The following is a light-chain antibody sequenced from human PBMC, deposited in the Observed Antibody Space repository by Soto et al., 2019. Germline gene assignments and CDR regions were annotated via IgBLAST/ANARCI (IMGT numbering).Light chain of an antibody. CDR3: KQYYSTPLT. J-gene: IGKJ4*01. CDR1: QSVLYSPNNKNY. Sequence: DIVMTQSPDSLAASLGERATINCKSSQSVLYSPNNKNYLAWYQQKPGQPHKLLIYWAYTRESGVHDRFSGSGSGTDFTLTIRSLQAEDVAVYYCKQYYSTPLTFGGGTKVDIK. V-gene: IGKV4-1*01. CDR2: WAY.